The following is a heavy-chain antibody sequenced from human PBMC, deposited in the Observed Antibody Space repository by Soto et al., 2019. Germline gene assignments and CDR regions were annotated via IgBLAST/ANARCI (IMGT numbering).Heavy chain of an antibody. J-gene: IGHJ5*02. Sequence: GGSLRLSCAASGFTFSSYSMNWVRQAPGKGLEWVSSISSSSSYIYYADSVKGRFTISRDNAKNSLYLQMNSLRAEDTAVYYCARDPHPWYDFWSGYCWFDPWGQGTLVTVSS. D-gene: IGHD3-3*01. CDR2: ISSSSSYI. CDR3: ARDPHPWYDFWSGYCWFDP. CDR1: GFTFSSYS. V-gene: IGHV3-21*01.